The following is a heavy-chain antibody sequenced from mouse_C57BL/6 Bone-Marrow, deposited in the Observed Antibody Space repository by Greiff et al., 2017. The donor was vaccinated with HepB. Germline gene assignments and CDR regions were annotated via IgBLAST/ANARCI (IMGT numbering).Heavy chain of an antibody. CDR2: INPSNGGT. CDR1: GYTFTSYW. J-gene: IGHJ1*03. D-gene: IGHD2-3*01. Sequence: QVQLQQPGTELVKPGASVKLSCKASGYTFTSYWMHWVKQRPGQGLEWIGNINPSNGGTNYNEKFKSKATLTVDKTSSTAYTQLSSLTSEDSAVYYCAREGDGYCWYFDVWGTGTTVTVSS. V-gene: IGHV1-53*01. CDR3: AREGDGYCWYFDV.